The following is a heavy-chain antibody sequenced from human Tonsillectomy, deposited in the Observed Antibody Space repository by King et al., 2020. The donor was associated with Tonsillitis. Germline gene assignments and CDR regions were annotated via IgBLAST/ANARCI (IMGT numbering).Heavy chain of an antibody. V-gene: IGHV3-30*18. CDR1: GFTFSSYD. Sequence: VQLVESGGGVVQPGRSLRLSCVASGFTFSSYDMHWVRQAPGKGLEWVAVTSFDGYNKDYADSVKGRFTISRDNSKNTLYLQMNSLRGDDTAVYYCAKVEERTAATEWYFDLWGRGTLVTVSS. D-gene: IGHD6-13*01. CDR3: AKVEERTAATEWYFDL. CDR2: TSFDGYNK. J-gene: IGHJ2*01.